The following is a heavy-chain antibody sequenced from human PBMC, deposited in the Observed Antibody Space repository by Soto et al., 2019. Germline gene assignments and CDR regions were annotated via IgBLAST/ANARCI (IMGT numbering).Heavy chain of an antibody. Sequence: GRAGGSLRLSCAASGFTFDDYAMHWVRQAPGKGLEWVSHISWSNGNTAYADSVKGRFTISRDNAKNSLYLQMNSLRPDDTAFYYGAKDDCGANCFIDDWGKGIMVTVAS. CDR2: ISWSNGNT. V-gene: IGHV3-9*01. CDR3: AKDDCGANCFIDD. J-gene: IGHJ6*04. CDR1: GFTFDDYA. D-gene: IGHD2-21*01.